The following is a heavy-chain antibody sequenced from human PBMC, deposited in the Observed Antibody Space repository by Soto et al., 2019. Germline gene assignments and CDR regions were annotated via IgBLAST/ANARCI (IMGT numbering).Heavy chain of an antibody. V-gene: IGHV3-7*01. CDR3: ARGWGYFDSSGFPYLYAMDV. J-gene: IGHJ6*02. Sequence: GGSLRLSCAASGFTFITYWMSWVRQAPGKGLEWVANIKEDGSEKYYVDSVEGRFTISRDNAKNSLYLQMTSLRAEDTALYYCARGWGYFDSSGFPYLYAMDVWGQGTTVTV. D-gene: IGHD3-22*01. CDR1: GFTFITYW. CDR2: IKEDGSEK.